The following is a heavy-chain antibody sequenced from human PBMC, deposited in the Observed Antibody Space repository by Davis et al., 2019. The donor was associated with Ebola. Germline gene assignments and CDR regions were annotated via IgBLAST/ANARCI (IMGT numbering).Heavy chain of an antibody. CDR1: GASVPSNSVA. D-gene: IGHD2-15*01. CDR2: TYYNSTWYH. J-gene: IGHJ4*02. V-gene: IGHV6-1*01. CDR3: ASGWWSRGIDY. Sequence: HSQTLSLTCAISGASVPSNSVAWNWIRQSPSRGLEWLGRTYYNSTWYHDYALSVKSRITINLDTSKNQFSLQLNSVTPEDTAVYYCASGWWSRGIDYWGLGSLVTVSS.